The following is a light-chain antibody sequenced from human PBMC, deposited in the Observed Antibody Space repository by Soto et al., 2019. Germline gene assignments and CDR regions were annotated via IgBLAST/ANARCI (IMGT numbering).Light chain of an antibody. CDR3: SSYAGSNVL. CDR2: DVS. J-gene: IGLJ2*01. V-gene: IGLV2-8*01. Sequence: QSALTQPPSVSGSPGQSVTISCTGTPSDVGGYNSVSWYQQYPGKAPKLMIYDVSKRPSGVPDRFSGSKSGNTASLTVSGLQAEDEANYYCSSYAGSNVLFGGGTKLTVL. CDR1: PSDVGGYNS.